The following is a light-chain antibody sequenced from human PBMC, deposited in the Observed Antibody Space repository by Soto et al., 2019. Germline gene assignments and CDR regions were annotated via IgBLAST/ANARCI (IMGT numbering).Light chain of an antibody. CDR3: QQANSFPWT. Sequence: DVQMTQSPASGSASVGDRVTITCRASQGISSWLAWYQQKPGKAHKXLIYAASSLQSGVPSRFRVTVSGTDFTLNLGRLQPEDGATDYGQQANSFPWTFVQGTKV. J-gene: IGKJ1*01. CDR2: AAS. CDR1: QGISSW. V-gene: IGKV1-12*01.